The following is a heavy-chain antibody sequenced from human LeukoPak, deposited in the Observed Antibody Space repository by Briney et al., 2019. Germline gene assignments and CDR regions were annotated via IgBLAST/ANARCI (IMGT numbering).Heavy chain of an antibody. Sequence: GGSLRLSCAASGFTFSSYAMSWVRQAPGKWLEWVSSISGSGGSTYYADSVKGRFTISRDNSKNTLYLQMNSLRAEDTAVYYCARVRAAAHFDYWGQGTLVTVSS. CDR1: GFTFSSYA. CDR3: ARVRAAAHFDY. D-gene: IGHD6-13*01. J-gene: IGHJ4*02. CDR2: ISGSGGST. V-gene: IGHV3-23*01.